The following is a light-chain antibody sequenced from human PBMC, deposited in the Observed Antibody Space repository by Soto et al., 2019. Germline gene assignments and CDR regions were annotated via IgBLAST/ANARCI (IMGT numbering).Light chain of an antibody. Sequence: QSALTQPPSASGSPGQSVTISCTGTSSDVGGYNYVSWYQQHPGKAPKLMIYEVSKRPSGVPDLFSCSKSGNTAALTVSGLQAEDEADYYCSSYAGSNQLVFGGGTKLTVL. V-gene: IGLV2-8*01. CDR3: SSYAGSNQLV. J-gene: IGLJ3*02. CDR1: SSDVGGYNY. CDR2: EVS.